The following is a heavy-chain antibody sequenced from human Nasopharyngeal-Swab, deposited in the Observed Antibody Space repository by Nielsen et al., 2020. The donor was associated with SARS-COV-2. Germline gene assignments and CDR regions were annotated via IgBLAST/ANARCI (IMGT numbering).Heavy chain of an antibody. Sequence: WISPRPWTGLEWVGLIRSKAYGGTTEYAASVKGRFTISRDDSKSIAYLQMNSLKTEDTAVYYCTRGNYRVTIFGVVTTGDYGMDVWGQGTTVTVSS. V-gene: IGHV3-49*02. D-gene: IGHD3-3*01. CDR3: TRGNYRVTIFGVVTTGDYGMDV. CDR2: IRSKAYGGTT. J-gene: IGHJ6*02.